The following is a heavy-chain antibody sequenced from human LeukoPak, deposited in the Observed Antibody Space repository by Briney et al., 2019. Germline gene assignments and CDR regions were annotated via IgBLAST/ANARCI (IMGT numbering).Heavy chain of an antibody. CDR1: GFTFSSYW. V-gene: IGHV3-7*01. CDR2: IKQDGSEK. J-gene: IGHJ3*02. D-gene: IGHD5-18*01. CDR3: ARSYSYGLNDAFDI. Sequence: PGGSLRLSCAASGFTFSSYWMSWVRQAPGKGLEWVANIKQDGSEKYYVDSVKGRFTISRDNAKNSLYLQTNSLRAEDTAVYYRARSYSYGLNDAFDIWGQGTMVTVSS.